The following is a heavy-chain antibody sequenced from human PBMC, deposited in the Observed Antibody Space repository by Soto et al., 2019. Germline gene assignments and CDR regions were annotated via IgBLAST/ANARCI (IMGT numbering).Heavy chain of an antibody. CDR1: GGSISGDYY. Sequence: QVRLHESGPGLVKPSQTLSLTCSVSGGSISGDYYWSWIRQSPEKGLEWIGYIKYSGTTHYSPSLKSRVNISFDKSKNQVFLNLRFVTGADTAVYFCARDVRDTGYSYWFDPWGQGILVTVST. CDR3: ARDVRDTGYSYWFDP. V-gene: IGHV4-31*03. CDR2: IKYSGTT. D-gene: IGHD3-9*01. J-gene: IGHJ5*02.